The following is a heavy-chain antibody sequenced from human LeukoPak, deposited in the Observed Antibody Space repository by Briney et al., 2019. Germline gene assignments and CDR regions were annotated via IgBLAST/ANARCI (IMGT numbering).Heavy chain of an antibody. CDR2: ISGSGGST. J-gene: IGHJ6*02. Sequence: GGSLRLSCAASGFTFSSYGMSWVRHAPGTGMERVSAISGSGGSTYYADSAKGRFTISRDNPKNTLYLQINSLRAEDTAVYYCATHGGIRYFDWPYYYYGMDVWGQGTTVTVSS. CDR1: GFTFSSYG. D-gene: IGHD3-9*01. CDR3: ATHGGIRYFDWPYYYYGMDV. V-gene: IGHV3-23*01.